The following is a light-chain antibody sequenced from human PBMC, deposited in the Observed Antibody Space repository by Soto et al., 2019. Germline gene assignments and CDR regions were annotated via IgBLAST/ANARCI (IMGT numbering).Light chain of an antibody. CDR3: QQYGSSPLT. Sequence: EKVLTQSSGTLYFSPGERATLSCRASQSVSSSYLAWYQQKPGQAPRLLIYGASSRATGIPDRFSGSGSGTDFTLTISRLEPEDFAVYYCQQYGSSPLTFGGGTKVDIK. J-gene: IGKJ4*01. CDR2: GAS. V-gene: IGKV3-20*01. CDR1: QSVSSSY.